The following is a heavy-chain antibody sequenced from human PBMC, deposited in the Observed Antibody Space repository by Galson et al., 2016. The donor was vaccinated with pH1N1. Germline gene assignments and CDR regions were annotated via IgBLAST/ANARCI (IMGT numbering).Heavy chain of an antibody. D-gene: IGHD1-26*01. CDR3: VRAVGGAAAH. Sequence: SVKVSCKASGYTFTSSAMHWVRQAPGQSPQWMGWIHAGNGNTKYSQKFQGRVTITRDTSASTAYMELASLISEDTAVYYCVRAVGGAAAHWGQGTLVTVSS. J-gene: IGHJ4*02. V-gene: IGHV1-3*01. CDR2: IHAGNGNT. CDR1: GYTFTSSA.